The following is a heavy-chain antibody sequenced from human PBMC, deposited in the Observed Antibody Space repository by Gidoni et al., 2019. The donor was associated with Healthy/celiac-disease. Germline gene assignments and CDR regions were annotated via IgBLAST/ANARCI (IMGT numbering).Heavy chain of an antibody. V-gene: IGHV3-21*01. Sequence: EVQLVESGGGLVKPGGSLSLSCAASGFTFSSYSMNWVRQAPGKGLEWVSSISSSSSYIYYADSVKGRFTISRDNAKNSLYLQMNSLRAEDTAVYYCARDPGVVVVAATEGGPFDYWGQGTLVTVSS. CDR2: ISSSSSYI. CDR3: ARDPGVVVVAATEGGPFDY. D-gene: IGHD2-15*01. J-gene: IGHJ4*02. CDR1: GFTFSSYS.